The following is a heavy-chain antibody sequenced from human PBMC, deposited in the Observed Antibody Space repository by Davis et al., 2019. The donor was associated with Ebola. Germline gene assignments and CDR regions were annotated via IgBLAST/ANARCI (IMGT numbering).Heavy chain of an antibody. CDR1: GGSFNGYY. CDR3: ARGYYYYFPSHFDF. CDR2: LNHTGTT. V-gene: IGHV4-34*01. D-gene: IGHD2/OR15-2a*01. Sequence: SETLSLTCAVYGGSFNGYYRSWLRQLPGKGLEWLGELNHTGTTNYNPSLKSRVTISVDTSRDQFSLKLTSVTAADTAVYYCARGYYYYFPSHFDFWGQGSLVTVS. J-gene: IGHJ4*02.